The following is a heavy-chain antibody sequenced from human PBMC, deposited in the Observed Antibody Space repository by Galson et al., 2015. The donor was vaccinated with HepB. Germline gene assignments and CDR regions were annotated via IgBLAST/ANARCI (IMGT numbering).Heavy chain of an antibody. Sequence: SLTCTVSGGSISSNYWSWIRQPPGKGLEWIGYIYYSGSTNYNPSLKSRVTISVDTSKNQFSLKLSSVTAADTAVYYCATSGYSSGARYWGQGTLVTVSS. CDR1: GGSISSNY. CDR2: IYYSGST. J-gene: IGHJ4*02. CDR3: ATSGYSSGARY. D-gene: IGHD6-19*01. V-gene: IGHV4-59*01.